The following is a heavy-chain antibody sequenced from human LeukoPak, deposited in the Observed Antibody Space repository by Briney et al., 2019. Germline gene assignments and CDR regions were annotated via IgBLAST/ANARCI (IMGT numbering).Heavy chain of an antibody. CDR1: GYTFTGYY. CDR2: INPNSGGT. V-gene: IGHV1-2*02. CDR3: ARAYITMTSSLGY. Sequence: ASVKVSCKASGYTFTGYYMHWVRQAPGQGPEWMGWINPNSGGTNYAQKFQGRVTMTRDTSISTAYMELSRLRSDDTAVYYCARAYITMTSSLGYWGQGTLVTVSS. D-gene: IGHD3-22*01. J-gene: IGHJ4*02.